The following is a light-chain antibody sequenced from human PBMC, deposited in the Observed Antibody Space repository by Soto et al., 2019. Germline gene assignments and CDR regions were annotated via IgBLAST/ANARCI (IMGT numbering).Light chain of an antibody. CDR3: SSYVGNNNLV. Sequence: QSALTQPPSASGSPGQSVTISCTGTSSDVGSYNYVSWYRQHPGKAPKLMIYEVNKRPSGVPDRFSGSKSGNTASLTVSGLQAEDEADYYCSSYVGNNNLVFGGGTKLTAL. CDR2: EVN. V-gene: IGLV2-8*01. J-gene: IGLJ2*01. CDR1: SSDVGSYNY.